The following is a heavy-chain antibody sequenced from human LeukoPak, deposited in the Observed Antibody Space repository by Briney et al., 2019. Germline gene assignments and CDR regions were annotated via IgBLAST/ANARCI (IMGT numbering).Heavy chain of an antibody. V-gene: IGHV1-18*01. D-gene: IGHD6-19*01. CDR3: ARDLGRQWLVHATDWYFDL. J-gene: IGHJ2*01. CDR2: ISAYNGNT. Sequence: ASVRVSCKASGYTFTSYGISWVRQAPGQGLEWMGWISAYNGNTNYAQKLQGRVTMTTDTSTSTAYMELRSLRSDDTAVYYCARDLGRQWLVHATDWYFDLRGRGTLVTVSS. CDR1: GYTFTSYG.